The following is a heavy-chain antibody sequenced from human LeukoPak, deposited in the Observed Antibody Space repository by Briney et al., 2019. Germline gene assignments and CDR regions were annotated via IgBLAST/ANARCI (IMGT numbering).Heavy chain of an antibody. D-gene: IGHD1-26*01. Sequence: GGSLRLSCAAPGFTFSSYWMHWVRQAPGKGLVWVSRINSDGSSTSYADSVKGRFTISRDNAKNTLYLQMNSLRAEDTAVYYCARDQGSGKLDYWGQGTLVTVSS. CDR3: ARDQGSGKLDY. CDR2: INSDGSST. CDR1: GFTFSSYW. V-gene: IGHV3-74*01. J-gene: IGHJ4*02.